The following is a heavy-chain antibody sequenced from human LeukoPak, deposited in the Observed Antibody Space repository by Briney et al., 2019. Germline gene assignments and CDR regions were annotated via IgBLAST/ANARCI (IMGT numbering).Heavy chain of an antibody. D-gene: IGHD3-10*01. CDR1: GFTFSSYW. Sequence: GGSLRLSCAASGFTFSSYWMHWVRQAPGKGLVWVSRINSDGSSTSYADSVKGRFTISRDNAKNTLYLQMNSLRAEDTAVYYCAKECDHYGSGRPLDYWGQGTLVTVSS. V-gene: IGHV3-74*01. J-gene: IGHJ4*02. CDR3: AKECDHYGSGRPLDY. CDR2: INSDGSST.